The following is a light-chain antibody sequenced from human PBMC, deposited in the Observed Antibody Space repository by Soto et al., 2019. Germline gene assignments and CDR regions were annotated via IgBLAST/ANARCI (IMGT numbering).Light chain of an antibody. J-gene: IGLJ1*01. CDR1: SSDVGGYNY. CDR3: SSYTSSSLYV. Sequence: QSALTQPRSVSGSPGQSVTISCTGTSSDVGGYNYVSWYQQHPGKAPKVMIYDVSDRPSGVSNRFSGSKSGSTASLTISGLQAEDEADYYCSSYTSSSLYVFGTGTKLTVL. CDR2: DVS. V-gene: IGLV2-14*01.